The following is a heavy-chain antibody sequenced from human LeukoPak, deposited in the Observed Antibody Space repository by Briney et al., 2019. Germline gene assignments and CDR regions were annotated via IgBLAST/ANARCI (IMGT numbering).Heavy chain of an antibody. CDR2: TYYRSTWYN. D-gene: IGHD2-2*01. J-gene: IGHJ5*02. CDR3: ARRLTQYDCFDP. CDR1: GDSVSSNSVT. Sequence: SQTLSLTCAISGDSVSSNSVTWNWIRQSPSRVLVWLGRTYYRSTWYNDYAVSVRGRITVNPDTSKNQFSLHLNSVTPEDTAVYYCARRLTQYDCFDPWGQGILVTVSS. V-gene: IGHV6-1*01.